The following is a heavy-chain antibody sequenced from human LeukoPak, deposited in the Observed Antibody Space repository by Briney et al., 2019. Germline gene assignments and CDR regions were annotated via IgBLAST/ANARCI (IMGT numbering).Heavy chain of an antibody. CDR3: MLSYSSGWSTLN. CDR1: GGSISSSSYY. D-gene: IGHD6-19*01. V-gene: IGHV4-39*01. Sequence: SETLSLTCTVSGGSISSSSYYWGWIRQPPGKGLEWIGSIYYSGSTYYNPSLKSRVTISVDTSKNQFSLKLSSVTAADTAVYYCMLSYSSGWSTLNWGQGTLVTVSS. CDR2: IYYSGST. J-gene: IGHJ4*02.